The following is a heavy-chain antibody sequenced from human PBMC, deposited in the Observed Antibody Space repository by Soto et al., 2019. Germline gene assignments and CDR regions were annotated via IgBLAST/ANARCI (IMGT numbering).Heavy chain of an antibody. V-gene: IGHV4-4*02. CDR2: IYHSGST. CDR3: ARGKYCSSTSCYLDY. CDR1: SGSISSSNW. J-gene: IGHJ4*02. D-gene: IGHD2-2*01. Sequence: SETLSLTCAVSSGSISSSNWWSWVRQPPGKGLEWIGEIYHSGSTNYNPSLKSRVTISVDKSKNQFSLKLSSVTAADTAVYYCARGKYCSSTSCYLDYWGQGTLVTVSS.